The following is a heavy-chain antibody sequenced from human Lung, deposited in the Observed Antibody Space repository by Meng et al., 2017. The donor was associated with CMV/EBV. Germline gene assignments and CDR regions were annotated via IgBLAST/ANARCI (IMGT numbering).Heavy chain of an antibody. CDR3: ARSEDVDITIFGVVIMDAFDI. V-gene: IGHV1-69*10. Sequence: SVKVSCKASGGTFSSYAISWVRQAPGQGLEWMGGIIPILGIANYAQKFQGRVTITADKSTSTAYMELSSLRSEDTAVYYCARSEDVDITIFGVVIMDAFDIWXQGTMVXVSS. D-gene: IGHD3-3*01. CDR2: IIPILGIA. CDR1: GGTFSSYA. J-gene: IGHJ3*02.